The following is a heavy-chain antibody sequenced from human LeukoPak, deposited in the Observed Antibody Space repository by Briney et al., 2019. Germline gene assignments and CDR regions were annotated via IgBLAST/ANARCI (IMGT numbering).Heavy chain of an antibody. D-gene: IGHD2-15*01. CDR3: ARDQIADNYFDY. Sequence: GGSRRLSCAASGFTFSTYWMHWVRQAPGKGLVWVSRINTDGTTTSYADSVKGRFTTSRDNSKNTLYLQMNSLRAEDTAVYYCARDQIADNYFDYWGQGTLVTVSS. CDR2: INTDGTTT. CDR1: GFTFSTYW. J-gene: IGHJ4*02. V-gene: IGHV3-74*01.